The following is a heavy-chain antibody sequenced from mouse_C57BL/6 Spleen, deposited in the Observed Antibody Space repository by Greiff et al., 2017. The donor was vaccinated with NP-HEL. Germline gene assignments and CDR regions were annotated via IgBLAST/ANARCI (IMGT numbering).Heavy chain of an antibody. D-gene: IGHD1-1*01. CDR3: ARAFIPDYAMDY. CDR1: GYTFTSYW. J-gene: IGHJ4*01. CDR2: IYPGSGST. Sequence: QVQLQQPGAELVKPGASVKMSCKASGYTFTSYWITWVKQRPVQGLEWIGDIYPGSGSTNYNEKFKSKATLTVDTSSSTAYMQLRSLTSEDSAVYYCARAFIPDYAMDYWGQGTSVTVSS. V-gene: IGHV1-55*01.